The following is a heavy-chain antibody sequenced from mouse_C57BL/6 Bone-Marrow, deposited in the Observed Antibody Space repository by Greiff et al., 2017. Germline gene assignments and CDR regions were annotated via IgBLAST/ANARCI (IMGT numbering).Heavy chain of an antibody. CDR3: ASSSGYYYYDY. V-gene: IGHV5-15*01. CDR2: ISTLAYSI. Sequence: EVKLMESGGGLVQPGGSLKLSCAASGFTFSDYGMAWVRQAPGKGLEWVALISTLAYSIYYAETVKGRITITTENANNTLYLELSRLRSEDAAMYYCASSSGYYYYDYWG. D-gene: IGHD3-2*02. CDR1: GFTFSDYG. J-gene: IGHJ2*01.